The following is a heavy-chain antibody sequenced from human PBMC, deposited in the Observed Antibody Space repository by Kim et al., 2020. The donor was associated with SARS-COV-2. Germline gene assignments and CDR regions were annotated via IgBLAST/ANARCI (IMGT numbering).Heavy chain of an antibody. J-gene: IGHJ4*02. D-gene: IGHD6-19*01. V-gene: IGHV3-74*01. CDR1: GFTFSTYW. CDR3: ARSSGWYDY. Sequence: GGSLRLSCAASGFTFSTYWMHWVRQTPGEGLVWVSHINPDGSSTNYADSVKGRFTISRDNAKNTLYLQVNSLRAEDTAVYYCARSSGWYDYWGQGTLVTVSS. CDR2: INPDGSST.